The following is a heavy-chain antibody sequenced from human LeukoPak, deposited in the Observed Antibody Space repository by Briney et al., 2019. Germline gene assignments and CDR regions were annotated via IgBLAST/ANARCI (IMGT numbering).Heavy chain of an antibody. CDR2: IYHRGNT. CDR3: IGYSSTWYNY. J-gene: IGHJ4*02. D-gene: IGHD6-13*01. Sequence: SETLSLSCSVSGYSISNDYYWGWIRQPPGKGLEYIGSIYHRGNTYSNPSLKSRVTISVDTSKNQFSLKLSSVTAADTAVYYCIGYSSTWYNYWGQGTLVTVSS. V-gene: IGHV4-38-2*02. CDR1: GYSISNDYY.